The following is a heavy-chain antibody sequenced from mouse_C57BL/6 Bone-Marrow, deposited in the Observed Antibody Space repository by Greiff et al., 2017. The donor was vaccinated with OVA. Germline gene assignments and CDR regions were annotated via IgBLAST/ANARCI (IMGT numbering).Heavy chain of an antibody. CDR1: GFTFSSYT. Sequence: EVMLVESGGGLVKPGGSLKLSCAASGFTFSSYTMSWVRQTPEKRLEWVATISGGGGNTYYPDSVKGRFTISRDNAKNTLYLQMSSLRSEDTALYYCARHETFYLFAYWGQGTLVTVSA. J-gene: IGHJ3*01. CDR2: ISGGGGNT. V-gene: IGHV5-9*01. CDR3: ARHETFYLFAY. D-gene: IGHD2-3*01.